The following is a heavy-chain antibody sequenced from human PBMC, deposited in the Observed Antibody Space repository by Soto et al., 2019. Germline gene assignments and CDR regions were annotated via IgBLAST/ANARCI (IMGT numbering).Heavy chain of an antibody. CDR2: MNPNSGNT. D-gene: IGHD3-3*01. J-gene: IGHJ4*02. Sequence: QVQLVQSGAEVKKPGASVKVSCKASGYTFTSYDINWVRQATGQGLEWLGWMNPNSGNTGYAQKFPGRVTMTRNTSISTAYRELSSLRSEDTAVYYCARGITIFGVVPGWGQGTLVTVSS. CDR3: ARGITIFGVVPG. V-gene: IGHV1-8*01. CDR1: GYTFTSYD.